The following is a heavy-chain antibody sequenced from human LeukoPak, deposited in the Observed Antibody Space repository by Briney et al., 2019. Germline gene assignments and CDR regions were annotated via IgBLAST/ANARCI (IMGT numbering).Heavy chain of an antibody. CDR1: GGSISSYY. V-gene: IGHV4-4*08. D-gene: IGHD3-22*01. Sequence: SETLSLTCTVSGGSISSYYWNWIRQPPGKGLEWIGRVYTSGSTNYNPSLKSRVTISVDTSKNQFSLNLSSVTAADTAVYYCARDRYYYDRGAFDIWGQGTMVTVSS. CDR2: VYTSGST. J-gene: IGHJ3*02. CDR3: ARDRYYYDRGAFDI.